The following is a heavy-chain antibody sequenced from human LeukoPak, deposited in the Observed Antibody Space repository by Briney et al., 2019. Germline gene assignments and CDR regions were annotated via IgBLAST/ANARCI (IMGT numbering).Heavy chain of an antibody. CDR3: ARWAPSGGFDY. Sequence: PSETLSLTCTVSGGSVSSYYCSWIRQPPGKGLEWIGYIYYSGSTNYNPSLKSRVTISVDTSKNQFSLKLSSVTAADTAVYYCARWAPSGGFDYWGQGTLVTVSS. CDR2: IYYSGST. V-gene: IGHV4-59*02. J-gene: IGHJ4*02. D-gene: IGHD3-10*01. CDR1: GGSVSSYY.